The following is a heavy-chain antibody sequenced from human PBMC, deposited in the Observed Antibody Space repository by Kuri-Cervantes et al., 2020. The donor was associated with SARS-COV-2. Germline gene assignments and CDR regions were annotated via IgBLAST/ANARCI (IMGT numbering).Heavy chain of an antibody. Sequence: GSLRLSCTVSGGSISSYYWSWIRQPAGKGLEWIGRIYTSGSTNYNPSLKSRVTMSVDTSKNQFSLKLSSVTAADTAVYSCARWPPGSYRPHDAFDVWGQRTMVTGSS. CDR1: GGSISSYY. CDR2: IYTSGST. J-gene: IGHJ3*01. V-gene: IGHV4-4*07. D-gene: IGHD1-26*01. CDR3: ARWPPGSYRPHDAFDV.